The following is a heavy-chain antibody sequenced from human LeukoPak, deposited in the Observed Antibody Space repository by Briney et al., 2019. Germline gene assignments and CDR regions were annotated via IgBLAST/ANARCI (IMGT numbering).Heavy chain of an antibody. V-gene: IGHV1-69*13. Sequence: EASVKVSCKASGGTFSSYAISWVRQAPGQGLEWMGGIIPIFGTANYAQKFQGRVTITADESTSTAYMELSGLRSEDTAVYYCASAFYYDSSGYYHVFDYWGQGTLVTVSS. J-gene: IGHJ4*02. D-gene: IGHD3-22*01. CDR1: GGTFSSYA. CDR3: ASAFYYDSSGYYHVFDY. CDR2: IIPIFGTA.